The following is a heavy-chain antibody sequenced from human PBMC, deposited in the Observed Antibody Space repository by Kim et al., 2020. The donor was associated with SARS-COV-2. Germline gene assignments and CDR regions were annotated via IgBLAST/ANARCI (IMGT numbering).Heavy chain of an antibody. J-gene: IGHJ4*02. D-gene: IGHD3-9*01. Sequence: SRVTISVDTSKNQFSLKLSSVTAADTAVYYCARTYYDILTGYYPYYFDYWGQGTLVTVSS. CDR3: ARTYYDILTGYYPYYFDY. V-gene: IGHV4-59*01.